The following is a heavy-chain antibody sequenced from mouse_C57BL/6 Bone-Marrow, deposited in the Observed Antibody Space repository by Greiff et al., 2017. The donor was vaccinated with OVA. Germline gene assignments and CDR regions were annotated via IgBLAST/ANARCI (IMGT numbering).Heavy chain of an antibody. CDR3: ARDLGYYPWFAY. J-gene: IGHJ3*01. CDR2: ISYDGSN. V-gene: IGHV3-6*01. Sequence: EVQLQQSGPGLVKPSQSLSLTCSVPGYSITSGYYWNWIRQFPGNKLEWMGYISYDGSNNYNPSLKNRISITRDTSKNQFFLKLNSVTTEDTATYYCARDLGYYPWFAYWGQGTLVTVSA. D-gene: IGHD2-3*01. CDR1: GYSITSGYY.